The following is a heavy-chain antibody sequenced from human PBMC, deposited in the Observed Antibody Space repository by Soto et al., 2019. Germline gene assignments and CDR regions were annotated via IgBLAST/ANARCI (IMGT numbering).Heavy chain of an antibody. CDR3: AGDSGEYYYDSSGYFDY. D-gene: IGHD3-22*01. CDR2: IIPILGIA. CDR1: GGTFSSYT. Sequence: QVQLVQSGAEVKKPGSSVKVSCKASGGTFSSYTISWVRQAPGQGLEWMGRIIPILGIANYAQKFQGRVTITADNSTSTAYMELSSLRSEDTAVYYCAGDSGEYYYDSSGYFDYWGQGTLVTVSS. V-gene: IGHV1-69*08. J-gene: IGHJ4*02.